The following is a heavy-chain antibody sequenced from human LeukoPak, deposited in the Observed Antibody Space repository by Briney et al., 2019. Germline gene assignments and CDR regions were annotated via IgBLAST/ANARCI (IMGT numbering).Heavy chain of an antibody. V-gene: IGHV4-39*01. D-gene: IGHD3-9*01. CDR2: IYYSGST. CDR3: ARHAAVAYFDIFTEEGY. CDR1: GGSISSSSYY. J-gene: IGHJ4*02. Sequence: PSETLSLTCTVSGGSISSSSYYWGWIRQPPGKGLEWLGSIYYSGSTYYNPSLKSRVTISVDTSKNQFSLKLSSMTAADTAVYYCARHAAVAYFDIFTEEGYWGREPWSPSLQ.